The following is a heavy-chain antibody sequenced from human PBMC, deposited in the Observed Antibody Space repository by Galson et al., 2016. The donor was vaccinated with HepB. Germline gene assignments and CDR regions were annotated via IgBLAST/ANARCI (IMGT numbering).Heavy chain of an antibody. V-gene: IGHV1-2*02. J-gene: IGHJ6*03. D-gene: IGHD2-15*01. CDR3: ARDRTYCSGGTCYLRHKSNHYYMDV. Sequence: SVKVSCKASGYTFTDSYIHWVRQAPGQGLEWMGWINPNSGGTNYAQKFQGRVTMTRDTSISTAYMDVSSLRSDDTAVYYCARDRTYCSGGTCYLRHKSNHYYMDVWGRGTTVTVSS. CDR2: INPNSGGT. CDR1: GYTFTDSY.